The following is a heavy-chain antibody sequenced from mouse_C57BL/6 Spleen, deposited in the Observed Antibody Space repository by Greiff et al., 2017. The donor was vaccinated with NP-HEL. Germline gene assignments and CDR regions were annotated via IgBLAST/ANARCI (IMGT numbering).Heavy chain of an antibody. CDR3: ARSSDYFDY. CDR1: GFNIKDYY. CDR2: IDPEDGET. V-gene: IGHV14-2*01. J-gene: IGHJ2*01. Sequence: VQLKQSGAELVKPGASVKLSCTASGFNIKDYYMHWVKQRTEQGLEWIGRIDPEDGETKYASKFQGKATITADTSSNTAYLQLSSLTSEDTAVYYGARSSDYFDYWGQGTTLTVSA.